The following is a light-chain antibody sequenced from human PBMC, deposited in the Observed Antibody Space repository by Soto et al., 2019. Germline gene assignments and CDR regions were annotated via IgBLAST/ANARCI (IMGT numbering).Light chain of an antibody. V-gene: IGLV1-44*01. J-gene: IGLJ3*02. CDR1: SSNIRSNT. CDR3: ATWDDSLNGRV. CDR2: GNN. Sequence: QSILTQSPSASGTPGQRVTISCSGSSSNIRSNTVNWYQQLPGTAPKLLIYGNNQRPSGVPDRFSASESGTSASLAISGLQSDDEADYYCATWDDSLNGRVFGGGTKVTVL.